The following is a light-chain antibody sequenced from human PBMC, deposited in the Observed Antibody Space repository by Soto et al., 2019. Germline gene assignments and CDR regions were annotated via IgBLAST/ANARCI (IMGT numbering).Light chain of an antibody. V-gene: IGLV2-8*01. CDR3: CSYGDTNYFA. CDR1: SSDVGGYNY. Sequence: QSALTQPASVSGSPGQSITISCTGTSSDVGGYNYVAWYQQRPGRAPKLMIYEVNRRPSGVPDRFSGSKSGNTASLTVSGLQAVDEADYYYCSYGDTNYFAFGTGTTLTVL. CDR2: EVN. J-gene: IGLJ1*01.